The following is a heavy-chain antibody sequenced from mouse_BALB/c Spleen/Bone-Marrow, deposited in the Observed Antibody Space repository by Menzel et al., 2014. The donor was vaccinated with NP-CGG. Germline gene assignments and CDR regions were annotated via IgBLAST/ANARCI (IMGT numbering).Heavy chain of an antibody. Sequence: QVQLQQSGPGLVAPSQSLSITCTVSGFSLADSGVSWIRQPPGKGLEWLGTIWGGGSTYYNSDFKSRVNISKDNSKSQVFLKLNSLQTEDTAMYYCAKLSTMITTFAYWGQGTLVTVSA. CDR1: GFSLADSG. D-gene: IGHD2-4*01. V-gene: IGHV2-6-5*01. CDR2: IWGGGST. J-gene: IGHJ3*01. CDR3: AKLSTMITTFAY.